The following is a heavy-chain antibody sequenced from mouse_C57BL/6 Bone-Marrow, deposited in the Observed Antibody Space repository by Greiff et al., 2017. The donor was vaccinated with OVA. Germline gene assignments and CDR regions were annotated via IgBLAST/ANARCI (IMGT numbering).Heavy chain of an antibody. CDR3: ARSDGNFAWFAY. CDR2: IYPGSGST. D-gene: IGHD2-1*01. CDR1: GYTFTSYW. J-gene: IGHJ3*01. V-gene: IGHV1-55*01. Sequence: VQLQQSGAELVKPGASVKMSCKASGYTFTSYWITWVKQRHGQGLEWIGDIYPGSGSTNYNEKFKSKATLTVDTSSSTAYMQLSSLTSEDAAVYYCARSDGNFAWFAYWGQGTLVTVSA.